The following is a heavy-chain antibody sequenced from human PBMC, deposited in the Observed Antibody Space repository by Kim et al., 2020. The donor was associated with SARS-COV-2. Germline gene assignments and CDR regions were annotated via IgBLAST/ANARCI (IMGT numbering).Heavy chain of an antibody. Sequence: SETLSLTCTVSGGSISSYYWSWIRQPPGKGLEWIGYIYYSGSTNYNPSLKSRVTISVDTSKNQFSLKLSSVTAADTAVYYCARAHIRWFDPWGQGTLVTVSS. CDR3: ARAHIRWFDP. J-gene: IGHJ5*02. CDR1: GGSISSYY. D-gene: IGHD3-3*02. V-gene: IGHV4-59*01. CDR2: IYYSGST.